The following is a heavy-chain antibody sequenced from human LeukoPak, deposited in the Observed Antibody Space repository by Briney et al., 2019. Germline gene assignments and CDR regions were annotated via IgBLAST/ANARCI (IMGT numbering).Heavy chain of an antibody. J-gene: IGHJ4*02. CDR3: ARGRIAARYFDY. CDR2: INHSGST. V-gene: IGHV4-34*01. D-gene: IGHD6-6*01. CDR1: GGSISSYY. Sequence: SETLSLTCTVSGGSISSYYWSWIRQPPGKGLEWIGGINHSGSTNYNPSLKSRVTISVDTSKNQFSLKLSSVTAADTAVYYCARGRIAARYFDYWGQGTLVTVSS.